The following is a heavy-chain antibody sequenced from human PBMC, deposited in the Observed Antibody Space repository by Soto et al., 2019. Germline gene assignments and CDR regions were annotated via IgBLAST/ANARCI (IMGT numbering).Heavy chain of an antibody. V-gene: IGHV5-51*01. CDR3: ARHSPAPNYYYYGMDV. CDR1: GYDFNTNW. Sequence: PGESLKISCRGSGYDFNTNWFGWVRQLPGRGLEWVGIMYPGDSDTRYNPSLQGHVTLSADKSISTAYLQWSSLKASDTAMYYCARHSPAPNYYYYGMDVWGQGTTVTVSS. J-gene: IGHJ6*02. CDR2: MYPGDSDT.